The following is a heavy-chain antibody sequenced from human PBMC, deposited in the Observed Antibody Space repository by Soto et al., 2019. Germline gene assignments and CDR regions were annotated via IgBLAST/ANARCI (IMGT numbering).Heavy chain of an antibody. V-gene: IGHV4-59*01. CDR1: GGSISNYY. Sequence: QVQLQESGPGLVKPSETMSLTCTVSGGSISNYYWSWIRQPPGKGPEWIGYIYYSGSTNYNPSLTSRVTISVDTSKNQFSLKPNSVTAADTAVYYCARVNYGNYYYYYGRDVWGQGTTVTVSS. D-gene: IGHD4-17*01. CDR2: IYYSGST. J-gene: IGHJ6*02. CDR3: ARVNYGNYYYYYGRDV.